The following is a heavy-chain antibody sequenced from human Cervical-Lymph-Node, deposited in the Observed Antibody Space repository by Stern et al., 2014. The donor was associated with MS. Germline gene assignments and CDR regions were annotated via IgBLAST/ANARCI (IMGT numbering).Heavy chain of an antibody. CDR1: GYSFTKSW. Sequence: VQLVQSGAEVEKPGDSLKISCKGSGYSFTKSWIGWVRQMPGKGLEWMGFIYPGDSDTRCSPSFQGPVTIPAHQSINTAYLQWSSLKASDTAIYYCARLKGSLTRGTYFDFWGQGTLVSVSS. D-gene: IGHD4-17*01. J-gene: IGHJ4*02. CDR3: ARLKGSLTRGTYFDF. V-gene: IGHV5-51*03. CDR2: IYPGDSDT.